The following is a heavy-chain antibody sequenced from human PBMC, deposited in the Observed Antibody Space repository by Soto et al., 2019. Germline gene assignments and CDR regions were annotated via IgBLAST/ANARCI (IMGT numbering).Heavy chain of an antibody. CDR3: ATSDIAAAPYGMEV. D-gene: IGHD2-15*01. CDR2: INPGGGNT. V-gene: IGHV1-3*01. Sequence: VQLVQSGAWVKKPGASVKVSCKASGYTFTSYALHWVRQAPGQRPAWMGWINPGGGNTQYSQKFKGRVTITRDTSASTAYTELSRLRSEHTAVYYCATSDIAAAPYGMEVWGQGTTVTVSS. CDR1: GYTFTSYA. J-gene: IGHJ6*02.